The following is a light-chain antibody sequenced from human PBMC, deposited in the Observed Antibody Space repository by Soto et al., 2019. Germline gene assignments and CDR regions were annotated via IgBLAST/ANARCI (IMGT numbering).Light chain of an antibody. J-gene: IGKJ4*01. Sequence: DIVMTQSPDSLAVSLGERATINCKSSQSLLSSSNNKNYLSWYQQKPGQAPKALIYWASTRESGVPDRFSGRGSGTDCTHTISSLQAEDVAVYYSQESHSSPLTFGGGTKVEIK. V-gene: IGKV4-1*01. CDR2: WAS. CDR3: QESHSSPLT. CDR1: QSLLSSSNNKNY.